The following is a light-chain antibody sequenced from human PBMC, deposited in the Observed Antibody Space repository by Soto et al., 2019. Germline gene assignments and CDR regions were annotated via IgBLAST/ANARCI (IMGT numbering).Light chain of an antibody. Sequence: DIVMTQSPDSLAVSLGERATINCKFSQSVLYSSNNKNYLAWYQQKPGQPPKLLIYWASTRESGVRDRFSGSGSGTDFTLTISSLQAEDVAVYYSQQYYSTPYTFGQGTKLEIK. V-gene: IGKV4-1*01. CDR2: WAS. CDR1: QSVLYSSNNKNY. J-gene: IGKJ2*01. CDR3: QQYYSTPYT.